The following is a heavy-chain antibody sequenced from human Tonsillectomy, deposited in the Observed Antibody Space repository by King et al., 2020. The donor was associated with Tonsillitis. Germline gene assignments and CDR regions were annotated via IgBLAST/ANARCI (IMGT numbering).Heavy chain of an antibody. CDR1: GFTFSGSA. CDR2: IRSKANSYAT. CDR3: SSPDVPAAHSFYGMDV. J-gene: IGHJ6*02. V-gene: IGHV3-73*02. Sequence: VQLVESGGGLVQPGGSLKLSCAASGFTFSGSAMHWVRQASGKGLEWVGRIRSKANSYATAYAASVKGRFTISRDDSKNTAYLQMNSLKTEDTAVYYCSSPDVPAAHSFYGMDVWGQGTTVTVSS. D-gene: IGHD2-2*01.